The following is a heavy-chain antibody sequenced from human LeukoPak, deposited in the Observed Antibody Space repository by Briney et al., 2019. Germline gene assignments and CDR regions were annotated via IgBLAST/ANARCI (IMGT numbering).Heavy chain of an antibody. CDR1: GYTFTSYH. D-gene: IGHD6-13*01. Sequence: ASVKVSCKASGYTFTSYHMHWVRQAPGQGLEWMGWINPNSGGTNYAQKFQGWVTMTRDTSISTAYMELSRLRSDDTAVYYCARLVGSSSWYGRSYYFDYWGQGTLVTVSS. CDR2: INPNSGGT. J-gene: IGHJ4*02. CDR3: ARLVGSSSWYGRSYYFDY. V-gene: IGHV1-2*04.